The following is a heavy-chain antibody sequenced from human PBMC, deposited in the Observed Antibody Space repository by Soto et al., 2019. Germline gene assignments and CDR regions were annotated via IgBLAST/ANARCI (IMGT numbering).Heavy chain of an antibody. J-gene: IGHJ4*02. CDR1: GFSFSAYW. CDR2: IKQDGSQK. V-gene: IGHV3-7*04. CDR3: VRGYHNSGRDY. D-gene: IGHD3-10*01. Sequence: EVQLVESGGGLVQPGGSLRLSCAASGFSFSAYWMNWVRQAPGKGLEWVANIKQDGSQKNYVASVKGRFTISRDNAKNSMYLQMDSLRVEDTAVYDCVRGYHNSGRDYWGQGTLVTVSS.